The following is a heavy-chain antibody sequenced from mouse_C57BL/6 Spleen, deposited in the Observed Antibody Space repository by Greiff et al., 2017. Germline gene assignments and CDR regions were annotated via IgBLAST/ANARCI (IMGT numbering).Heavy chain of an antibody. CDR1: GFTFSSYA. J-gene: IGHJ4*01. CDR2: ISSGGDYI. CDR3: TRDRDYGYGAGYYAMDY. V-gene: IGHV5-9-1*02. Sequence: DVMLVESGEGLVKPGGSLKLSCAASGFTFSSYAMSWVRQTPEKRLEWVAYISSGGDYIYYADTVKGRFTISRDNARNTLYLQMSSLKSEDTAMYYCTRDRDYGYGAGYYAMDYWGQGTSVTVSS. D-gene: IGHD2-2*01.